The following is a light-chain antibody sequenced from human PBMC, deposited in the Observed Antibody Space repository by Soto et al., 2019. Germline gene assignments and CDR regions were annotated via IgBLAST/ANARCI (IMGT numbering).Light chain of an antibody. CDR3: NSYRSTDTVI. V-gene: IGLV2-14*01. CDR2: EVN. Sequence: QSALTQPASVSGSPGQSITISCTGSSNDVGGYNHVSWYQQHPGKAPKLIIYEVNYRPSWVSNRFSGSKSGNTASLTISGLQAEDEAYYYCNSYRSTDTVIFGGGTKLTVL. J-gene: IGLJ2*01. CDR1: SNDVGGYNH.